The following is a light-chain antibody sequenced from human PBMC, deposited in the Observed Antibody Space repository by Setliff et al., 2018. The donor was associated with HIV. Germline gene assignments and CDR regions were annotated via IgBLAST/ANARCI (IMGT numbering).Light chain of an antibody. CDR2: SNN. CDR1: SSNIGINT. J-gene: IGLJ1*01. Sequence: QSVLTQPPSASGTPGQRVAISCSGSSSNIGINTVNWYQQLPGTAPKLLIYSNNLRPSGVPDRFSASKSGTSASLAISGLQSEDEADYYCTTWDDSLNAFVFGTGTKVTV. CDR3: TTWDDSLNAFV. V-gene: IGLV1-44*01.